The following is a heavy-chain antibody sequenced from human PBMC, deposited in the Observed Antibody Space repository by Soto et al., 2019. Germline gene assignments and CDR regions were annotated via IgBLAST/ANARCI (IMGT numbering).Heavy chain of an antibody. V-gene: IGHV1-3*01. D-gene: IGHD2-2*01. CDR3: ARDEAGYCSSTSCYGPWFDP. CDR2: INAGNGNT. J-gene: IGHJ5*02. Sequence: ASVKVSCKASGYTFTSYAMHWVRQAPGQRLEWMGWINAGNGNTKYSQKFQGRVTITRDTSAGTAYMELSSLRSEDTAVYYCARDEAGYCSSTSCYGPWFDPWGQGTLVTVSS. CDR1: GYTFTSYA.